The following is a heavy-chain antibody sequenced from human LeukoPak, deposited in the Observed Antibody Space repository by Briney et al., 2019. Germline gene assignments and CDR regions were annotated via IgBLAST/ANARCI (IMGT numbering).Heavy chain of an antibody. J-gene: IGHJ5*02. CDR3: ARDLAVTNWFDP. CDR2: INSDGSST. D-gene: IGHD2-21*02. CDR1: GFTFDSYW. V-gene: IGHV3-74*01. Sequence: GGSLRLSCAASGFTFDSYWMHWVREAPGNGLVWVSHINSDGSSTHYADSVKGRFTISRDNAKNTLYLQMNSLRAEDTAVYYCARDLAVTNWFDPWGQGTLVTVYS.